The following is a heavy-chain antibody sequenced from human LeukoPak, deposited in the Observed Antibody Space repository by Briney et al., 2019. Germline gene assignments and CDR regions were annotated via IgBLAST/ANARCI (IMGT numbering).Heavy chain of an antibody. CDR2: IFSGGTSM. CDR1: GFTFSTYS. J-gene: IGHJ6*03. V-gene: IGHV3-21*01. CDR3: ARKGYCSGSNRYSDYFFYMDV. D-gene: IGHD2-15*01. Sequence: GESLRLSCAASGFTFSTYSMNWVRQAPGQGLEWVSSIFSGGTSMYYADSVKGRFTISRDNAKDSLYLQMDSLRVEDTAVYYCARKGYCSGSNRYSDYFFYMDVWGKGTTVTVSS.